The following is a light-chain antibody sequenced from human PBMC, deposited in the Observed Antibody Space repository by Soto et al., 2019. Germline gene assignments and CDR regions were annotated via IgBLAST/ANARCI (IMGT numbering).Light chain of an antibody. J-gene: IGKJ2*01. CDR1: QSVLYSSNNKNY. CDR3: QQYSTRLQT. Sequence: DIVMTQSPDSLAVSLGERATINCKSSQSVLYSSNNKNYLAWYQQKPGQPPRLLIYWASNRQSGVPERFSGSGSGTDFTLTISSLQAEDAAVYFCQQYSTRLQTFGQGTKLEIK. CDR2: WAS. V-gene: IGKV4-1*01.